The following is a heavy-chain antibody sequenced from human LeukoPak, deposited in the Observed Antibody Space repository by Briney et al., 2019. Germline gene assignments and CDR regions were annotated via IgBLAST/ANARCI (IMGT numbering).Heavy chain of an antibody. V-gene: IGHV3-53*01. D-gene: IGHD3-10*01. J-gene: IGHJ4*02. CDR2: IYSGGST. CDR3: ASEYYYGPGSFSEGY. CDR1: GFTVSSNY. Sequence: GGSLRLSCAASGFTVSSNYMSWVRQAPGKGLEWVSVIYSGGSTYYADSVKGRFTISRDNSKNTLYLQMNSLRAEDTAVYYCASEYYYGPGSFSEGYWGQGTLVTVSS.